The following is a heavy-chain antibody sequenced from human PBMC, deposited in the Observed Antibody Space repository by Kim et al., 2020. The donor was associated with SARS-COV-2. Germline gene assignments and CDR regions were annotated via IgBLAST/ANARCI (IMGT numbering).Heavy chain of an antibody. D-gene: IGHD2-15*01. CDR3: ARAQRLGGSRPTNHFDY. J-gene: IGHJ4*02. CDR1: GGSISSGDYY. CDR2: IYYSGST. Sequence: SETLSLTCNVSGGSISSGDYYWNWIRQHPGKGLEWIGYIYYSGSTYNNPSLKSRLTILVDTSKNQFSLKLTSVTAADTAVYYCARAQRLGGSRPTNHFDYWGQGTLVTVSS. V-gene: IGHV4-31*03.